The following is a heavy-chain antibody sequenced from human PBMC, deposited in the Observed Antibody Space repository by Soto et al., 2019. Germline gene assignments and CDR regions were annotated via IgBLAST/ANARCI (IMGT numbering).Heavy chain of an antibody. D-gene: IGHD7-27*01. CDR1: GTFISNSIYY. CDR3: ARHKDLTSRQYSFDS. J-gene: IGHJ4*02. V-gene: IGHV4-39*01. Sequence: PSEILSLSCTVSGTFISNSIYYWGWIREPPGKGLEWIGSIYYSGSTYYNPYLKSRVTISVDTSKNQFSLKLSSVTAADTAVYYCARHKDLTSRQYSFDSWGQGTLVTVS. CDR2: IYYSGST.